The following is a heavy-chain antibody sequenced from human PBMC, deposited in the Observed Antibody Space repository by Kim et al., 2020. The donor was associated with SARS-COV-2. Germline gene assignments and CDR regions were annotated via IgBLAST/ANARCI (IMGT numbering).Heavy chain of an antibody. J-gene: IGHJ2*01. V-gene: IGHV4-59*13. CDR1: GGSMDNYY. CDR2: VYSSGST. Sequence: SETLSLTCIVSGGSMDNYYWSWIRQSPGTGLEWIGHVYSSGSTKYNPALRSRVTISVDVSKKQFSLKLTSVTAADTAMYYCAGNGEVLGFTFGYIYFELWGPGTPVTVSS. D-gene: IGHD5-18*01. CDR3: AGNGEVLGFTFGYIYFEL.